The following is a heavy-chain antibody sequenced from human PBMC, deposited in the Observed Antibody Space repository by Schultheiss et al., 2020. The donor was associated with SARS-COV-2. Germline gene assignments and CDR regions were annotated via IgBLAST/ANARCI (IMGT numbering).Heavy chain of an antibody. CDR3: ARARTTVTTSDAFDI. D-gene: IGHD4-17*01. Sequence: SETLSLTCTVSGGSISSYYWSWIRQPPGKGLEWIGYIYYSGSTNYNPSLKSRVTISVDTSKNQFSLKLSSVTAADTAVYYCARARTTVTTSDAFDIWGQGTMVTVSS. CDR2: IYYSGST. J-gene: IGHJ3*02. CDR1: GGSISSYY. V-gene: IGHV4-59*08.